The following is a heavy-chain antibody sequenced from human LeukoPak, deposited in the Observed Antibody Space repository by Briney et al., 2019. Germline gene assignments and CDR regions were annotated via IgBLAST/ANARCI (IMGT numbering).Heavy chain of an antibody. CDR3: ARATTASARDH. Sequence: GGSLRLSCAASGFNFRAYWMSWARQAPGKGLEWVASLNQDADREYYVDSVKGRFTISRGNAKNSLYLQMDSLRVEDTAVYYCARATTASARDHWGQGTLVTVSS. J-gene: IGHJ4*02. CDR1: GFNFRAYW. V-gene: IGHV3-7*01. CDR2: LNQDADRE. D-gene: IGHD1-14*01.